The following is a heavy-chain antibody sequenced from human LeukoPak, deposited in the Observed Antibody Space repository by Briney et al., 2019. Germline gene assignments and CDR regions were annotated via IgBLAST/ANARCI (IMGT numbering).Heavy chain of an antibody. CDR2: ISWNSGSI. J-gene: IGHJ4*02. V-gene: IGHV3-9*03. Sequence: GGSLRLSCAASGFTFDDYAMHWVRQAPGKGLEWVSGISWNSGSIGYADSVKGRFTIYRDNAKNSLYLQMNSLRAEDMALYYCAKGYCSSTSCYAGSLDYWGQGTLVTVSS. D-gene: IGHD2-2*01. CDR3: AKGYCSSTSCYAGSLDY. CDR1: GFTFDDYA.